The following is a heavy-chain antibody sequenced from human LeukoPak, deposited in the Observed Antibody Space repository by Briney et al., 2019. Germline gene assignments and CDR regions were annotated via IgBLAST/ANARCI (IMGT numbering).Heavy chain of an antibody. Sequence: SVKVSCKASGGTFSSYAISWVRQAPGQGLEWMGRIIPILGIANYAQKFQGRVTMTRDTSTSTVYMELSSLRSEDTAVYYCARADESYYYYGMDVWGQGTTVTVSS. J-gene: IGHJ6*02. CDR2: IIPILGIA. CDR3: ARADESYYYYGMDV. CDR1: GGTFSSYA. V-gene: IGHV1-69*04.